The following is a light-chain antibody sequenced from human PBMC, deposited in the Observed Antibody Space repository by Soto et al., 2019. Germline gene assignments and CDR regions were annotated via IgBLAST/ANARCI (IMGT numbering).Light chain of an antibody. CDR3: QQYGSSLPVT. CDR1: QSLTNNY. Sequence: EIVLTQSPGTLSLSPGERATLSCRASQSLTNNYLAWYKQKPGQAPRLLIYAASSRATGLPDRFSGSGSETDFTLTISRLEPEDFAVYYWQQYGSSLPVTLGGGTNVEIK. J-gene: IGKJ4*01. CDR2: AAS. V-gene: IGKV3-20*01.